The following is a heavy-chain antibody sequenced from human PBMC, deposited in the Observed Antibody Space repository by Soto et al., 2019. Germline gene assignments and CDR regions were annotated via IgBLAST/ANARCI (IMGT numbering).Heavy chain of an antibody. V-gene: IGHV3-74*01. D-gene: IGHD6-6*01. CDR2: INTDGSST. J-gene: IGHJ5*02. Sequence: EVQLVESGGGLVQPGGSLRLSCAASGFTFSSYWMYWVRQAPGQGLVWVSRINTDGSSTFYADSVKGRFTISRDNAKKTLYLQMSSLRVDDTAVYYCERGGCEDSSSSAGFDTWGQGTMVTVSS. CDR3: ERGGCEDSSSSAGFDT. CDR1: GFTFSSYW.